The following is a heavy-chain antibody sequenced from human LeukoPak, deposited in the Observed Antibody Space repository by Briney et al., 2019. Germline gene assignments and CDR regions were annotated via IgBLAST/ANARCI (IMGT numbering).Heavy chain of an antibody. J-gene: IGHJ4*02. CDR2: ISGSGGST. Sequence: PGGSLRLSCAASGFTFSSYAMSWVRQAPGQGLKWFSAISGSGGSTDYADSVKGRFTISRDNSKNTLYLQMNSLRAEDTAVYYCAKGIVGATRKINFFDYWGQGTLVTVSS. CDR3: AKGIVGATRKINFFDY. V-gene: IGHV3-23*01. CDR1: GFTFSSYA. D-gene: IGHD1-26*01.